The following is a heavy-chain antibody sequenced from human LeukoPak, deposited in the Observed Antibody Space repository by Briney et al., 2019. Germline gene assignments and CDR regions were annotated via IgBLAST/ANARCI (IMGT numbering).Heavy chain of an antibody. CDR1: GGSISSGSYY. J-gene: IGHJ4*02. CDR2: IYTSGST. CDR3: ARDYDVLTGYPQPYFDY. D-gene: IGHD3-9*01. Sequence: PSQTLSLTCTVSGGSISSGSYYWSWIRQPAGKGLEWIGRIYTSGSTNYNPSLKSRVTISVDTSKNQFSLKLSSVTAADTAVCYCARDYDVLTGYPQPYFDYWGQGTLVTASS. V-gene: IGHV4-61*02.